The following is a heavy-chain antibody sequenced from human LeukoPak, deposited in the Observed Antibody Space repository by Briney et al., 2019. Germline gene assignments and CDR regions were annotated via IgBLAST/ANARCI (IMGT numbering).Heavy chain of an antibody. CDR2: IYYSGST. D-gene: IGHD4-11*01. Sequence: SETLSLTCTVSGGSISSGDYYWRWIRQPPGKGLEWIGYIYYSGSTYYNPSLKSRVTISVDTSKNQFSLKLSSVTAADTAVYYCARGSYSNYKNYYYGMDVWGQGTTVTVSS. CDR1: GGSISSGDYY. J-gene: IGHJ6*02. V-gene: IGHV4-30-4*01. CDR3: ARGSYSNYKNYYYGMDV.